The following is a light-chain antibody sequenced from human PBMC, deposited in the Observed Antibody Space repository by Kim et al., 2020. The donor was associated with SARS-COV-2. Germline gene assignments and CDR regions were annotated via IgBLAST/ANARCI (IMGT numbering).Light chain of an antibody. CDR2: DAS. CDR1: QDIKKS. V-gene: IGKV1-33*01. CDR3: QQYDNLPYN. J-gene: IGKJ2*01. Sequence: SAAVGDRVTITCPARQDIKKSFKWYQKKTGKAPKLLISDASNLETGVPLRFNGSGSGTTFTFTITSLQAADIATYYCQQYDNLPYNFGQGTKLEI.